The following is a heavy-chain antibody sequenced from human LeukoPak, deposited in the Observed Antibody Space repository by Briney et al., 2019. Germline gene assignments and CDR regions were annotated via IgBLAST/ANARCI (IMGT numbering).Heavy chain of an antibody. CDR1: GYTFTTYG. CDR2: ISAYSADT. V-gene: IGHV1-18*01. D-gene: IGHD3-10*01. Sequence: ASVKVSCKASGYTFTTYGISWVRQAPGQGLEWMGWISAYSADTNYAQKLQGRVTMTTDTSTSTAYMELRSLRSDDTAVYYCARVLVRGVHNWFDPWGQGTLVTVSS. J-gene: IGHJ5*02. CDR3: ARVLVRGVHNWFDP.